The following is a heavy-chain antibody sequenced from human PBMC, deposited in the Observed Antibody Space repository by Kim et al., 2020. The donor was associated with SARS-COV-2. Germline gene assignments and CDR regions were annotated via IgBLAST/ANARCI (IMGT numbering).Heavy chain of an antibody. CDR2: INPSGGST. D-gene: IGHD6-6*01. CDR3: ARPGLLAARRSHDAFDI. V-gene: IGHV1-46*01. J-gene: IGHJ3*02. Sequence: ASVKVSCKASGYTFTSYYMHWVRQAPGQGLEWMGIINPSGGSTSYAQKFQGRVTMTRDTSTSTVYMELSSLRSEDTAVYYCARPGLLAARRSHDAFDIWGQGTMVTVSS. CDR1: GYTFTSYY.